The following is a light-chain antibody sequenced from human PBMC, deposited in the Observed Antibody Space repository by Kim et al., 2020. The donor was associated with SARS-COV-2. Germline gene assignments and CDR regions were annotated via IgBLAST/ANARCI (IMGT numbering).Light chain of an antibody. CDR3: QQYNTYPWA. J-gene: IGKJ1*01. V-gene: IGKV1-5*03. CDR1: QSISSS. Sequence: AHVGDTVTITCRASQSISSSLAWYQQRPGKAPTLLIYQASSLESGVPSRFSGSGSGTEFTLTISSLQPDDFATYYCQQYNTYPWAFGQGTKVEIK. CDR2: QAS.